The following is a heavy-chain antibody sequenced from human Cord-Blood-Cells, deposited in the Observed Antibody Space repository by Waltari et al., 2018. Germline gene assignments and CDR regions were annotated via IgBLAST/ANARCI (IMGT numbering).Heavy chain of an antibody. J-gene: IGHJ6*02. V-gene: IGHV1-69*12. Sequence: VQLVQSGAEVKTPGPSVKASATASGATFSSDAISCVRPTPGQGLEWRGGIIPIFGTANYEQKFQGRVTITADESTSTAYMELSSLRSEDTAVYYCARAGTEHYYYYGMDVWGQGTTVTVSS. CDR1: GATFSSDA. D-gene: IGHD1-7*01. CDR3: ARAGTEHYYYYGMDV. CDR2: IIPIFGTA.